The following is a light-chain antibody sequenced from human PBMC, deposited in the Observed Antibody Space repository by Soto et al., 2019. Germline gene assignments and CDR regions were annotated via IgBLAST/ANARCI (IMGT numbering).Light chain of an antibody. CDR2: DNS. CDR3: QSYDSSLSGGV. J-gene: IGLJ1*01. V-gene: IGLV1-40*01. Sequence: QLVLTQPPSVSGAPGQRVTISCTGSSSNIGAGYDVHWYQQLPGTAPKLLIYDNSNRPSGVPDRFSGSKSGTSASLAITGLQAEDEADYYCQSYDSSLSGGVFGTGTKLTVL. CDR1: SSNIGAGYD.